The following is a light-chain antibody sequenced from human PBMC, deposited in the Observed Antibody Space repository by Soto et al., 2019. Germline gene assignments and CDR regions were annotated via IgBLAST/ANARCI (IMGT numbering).Light chain of an antibody. V-gene: IGKV3-11*01. J-gene: IGKJ5*01. Sequence: EIVMTQSPATLSVSLGERATLTCRASETVISNLSCYQQKPGQAPRLLIYDASNRATGIPARFSGSGSGTDFTLTISSLEPEDFAVYYCQQRSNWPPITFGQGTRLEI. CDR1: ETVISN. CDR3: QQRSNWPPIT. CDR2: DAS.